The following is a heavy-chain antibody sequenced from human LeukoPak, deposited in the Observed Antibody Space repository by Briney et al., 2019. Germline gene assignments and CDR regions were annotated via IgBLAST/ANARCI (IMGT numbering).Heavy chain of an antibody. J-gene: IGHJ4*02. CDR2: ISWNSGSI. CDR3: AKEGAEGSFDY. Sequence: GGSLRLSCAASGFTFDDYAMHWVRQAPGKGLEWVSGISWNSGSIGYADSVKGRFTISRDNAKNSLYLQMNSLRAEDTALYYCAKEGAEGSFDYWGQGTLVTVSS. V-gene: IGHV3-9*01. CDR1: GFTFDDYA.